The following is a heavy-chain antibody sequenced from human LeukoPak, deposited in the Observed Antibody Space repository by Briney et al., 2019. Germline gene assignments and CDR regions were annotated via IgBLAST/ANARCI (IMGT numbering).Heavy chain of an antibody. CDR3: AKDPAYSSSRLYYFDY. J-gene: IGHJ4*02. V-gene: IGHV3-23*01. D-gene: IGHD6-13*01. CDR2: ISGSGYIT. CDR1: GFTFRNYG. Sequence: GGSLRLSCAASGFTFRNYGMSWVRQAPAKGLEWVSAISGSGYITYYADSARGRITISRDNSNNTLYLQMNSLRAEDTAVYYCAKDPAYSSSRLYYFDYWGQGTMVTVSS.